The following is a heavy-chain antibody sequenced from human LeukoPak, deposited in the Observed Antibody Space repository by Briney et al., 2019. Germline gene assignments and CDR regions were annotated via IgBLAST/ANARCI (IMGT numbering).Heavy chain of an antibody. D-gene: IGHD6-19*01. J-gene: IGHJ5*02. V-gene: IGHV4-39*01. CDR2: VHNVGST. CDR3: ARHAEYNSGWHFYLDP. CDR1: GVSTTNGIYY. Sequence: PSETLSLTCIVSGVSTTNGIYYWAWIRQSPGKGLEWIGSVHNVGSTYYNLSLRSRVTMSIDTSKNQFSLRLTSVPAADTAVYYCARHAEYNSGWHFYLDPWGQGILVTVSS.